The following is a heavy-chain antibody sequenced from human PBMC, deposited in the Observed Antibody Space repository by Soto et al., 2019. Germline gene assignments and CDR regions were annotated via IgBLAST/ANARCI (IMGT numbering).Heavy chain of an antibody. V-gene: IGHV3-30*18. CDR2: ISYDGSNK. D-gene: IGHD2-15*01. J-gene: IGHJ6*02. CDR3: AKAGYCSGGSCYYYGMDV. Sequence: QVQLVESGGGVVQPGRSLRLSCAASGFTFSSYGIHWVRQAPGKGLEWVAVISYDGSNKYYADSVKGRFTISRDNSKNTLYLQMNSLRAEDTAVYYCAKAGYCSGGSCYYYGMDVWGHGTTVTVSS. CDR1: GFTFSSYG.